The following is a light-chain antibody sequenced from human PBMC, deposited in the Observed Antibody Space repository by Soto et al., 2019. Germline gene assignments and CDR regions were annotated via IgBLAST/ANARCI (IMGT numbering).Light chain of an antibody. CDR2: GNS. CDR3: QSYDSRLSGVV. Sequence: QPVLAQPPSVSGARGQRVTMSCTGSSSNSGAGYDVHWYQQLPGTAPKLLIYGNSNRPSGVPDRFSGSKSGTSASLAITGLQAEDEADYYCQSYDSRLSGVVFGGGTKLTVL. CDR1: SSNSGAGYD. J-gene: IGLJ2*01. V-gene: IGLV1-40*01.